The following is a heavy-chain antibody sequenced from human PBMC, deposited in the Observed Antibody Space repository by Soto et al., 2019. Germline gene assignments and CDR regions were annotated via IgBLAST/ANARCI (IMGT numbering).Heavy chain of an antibody. CDR2: INPSGGST. CDR1: GYTFTSYY. D-gene: IGHD6-19*01. Sequence: GASVKVSCKASGYTFTSYYMHWVRQAPGQGLEWMGIINPSGGSTSYAQKFQGRVTMTRDTSTSTVYMELSSLRSEDTAVYYCARDLGIAVADYRYYYYGMDVWGQGTTVTAP. V-gene: IGHV1-46*01. J-gene: IGHJ6*02. CDR3: ARDLGIAVADYRYYYYGMDV.